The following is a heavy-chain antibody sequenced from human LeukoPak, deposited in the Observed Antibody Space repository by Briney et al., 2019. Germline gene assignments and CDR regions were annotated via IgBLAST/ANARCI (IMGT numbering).Heavy chain of an antibody. CDR1: GGSFSGYY. J-gene: IGHJ6*03. Sequence: SETLSLTCAVYGGSFSGYYWSWIRQPPGKGLEWIGEINHSGSTNYNPSLKSRVTISVDTSKNQFSLKLSSVTAADTAVYYCARGVRYSSSWLYYYYYMDVWGKGTTVTVSS. CDR3: ARGVRYSSSWLYYYYYMDV. D-gene: IGHD6-13*01. CDR2: INHSGST. V-gene: IGHV4-34*01.